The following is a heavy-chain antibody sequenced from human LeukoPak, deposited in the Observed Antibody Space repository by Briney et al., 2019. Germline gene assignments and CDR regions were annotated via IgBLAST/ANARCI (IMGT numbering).Heavy chain of an antibody. CDR3: AVLWIMLINPSDAFDT. Sequence: GGSLRLSCEASGFIFSNYAMSWARQAPGKGLDWVSVISGSSNTTYYADSVKGRFTISRDNSKNTLYLQMNSLRAEDTAIYYCAVLWIMLINPSDAFDTWGQGTMVTVSS. CDR1: GFIFSNYA. D-gene: IGHD3-16*01. V-gene: IGHV3-23*01. J-gene: IGHJ3*02. CDR2: ISGSSNTT.